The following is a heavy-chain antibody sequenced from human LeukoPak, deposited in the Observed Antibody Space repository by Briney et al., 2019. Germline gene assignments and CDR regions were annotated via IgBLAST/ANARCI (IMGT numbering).Heavy chain of an antibody. D-gene: IGHD1-26*01. Sequence: PGGSLRLSCAASGFTFSSYEMNWVRQAPGKGLEWVSYISSSGSTIYYADSVKGRFTISRDNAKNSLYLQMNSLRAEDAATYYCARQIGRSGSIDHWGQGTLVTVSS. CDR3: ARQIGRSGSIDH. CDR2: ISSSGSTI. V-gene: IGHV3-48*03. J-gene: IGHJ4*02. CDR1: GFTFSSYE.